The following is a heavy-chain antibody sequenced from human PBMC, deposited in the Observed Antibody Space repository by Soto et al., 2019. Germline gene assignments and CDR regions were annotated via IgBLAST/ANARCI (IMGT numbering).Heavy chain of an antibody. CDR3: ARMASAGTLTGIDA. CDR2: MNPGSGKT. J-gene: IGHJ6*02. Sequence: ASVKVSCKASGYTFINFDISWVRQAAGQGLEWLGWMNPGSGKTGYASKFQGRVAMTRDASTGTSHPELSSLTSDDTAVYYCARMASAGTLTGIDAWGQGTTVTVSS. V-gene: IGHV1-8*02. CDR1: GYTFINFD. D-gene: IGHD6-13*01.